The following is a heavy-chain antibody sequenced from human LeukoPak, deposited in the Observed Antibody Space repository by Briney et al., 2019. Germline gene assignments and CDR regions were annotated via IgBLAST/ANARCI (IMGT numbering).Heavy chain of an antibody. Sequence: GGSLRLSCAASGFTFNHYAMNWVRQAPGKGLEWVAVISYDGSNKYYADSVKGRFTISRDNSKNTLYLQMNSLRAEDTAVYYCARDMSGYCSGGRCYNMGYFDYWGQGTLVTVSS. V-gene: IGHV3-30-3*01. J-gene: IGHJ4*02. CDR1: GFTFNHYA. CDR3: ARDMSGYCSGGRCYNMGYFDY. D-gene: IGHD2-15*01. CDR2: ISYDGSNK.